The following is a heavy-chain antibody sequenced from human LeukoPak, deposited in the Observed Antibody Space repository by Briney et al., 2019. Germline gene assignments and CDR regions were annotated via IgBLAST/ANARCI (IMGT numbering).Heavy chain of an antibody. D-gene: IGHD3-10*01. Sequence: PSETLSLTCTVSGGSISSGDYYWSWIRQPPGKGLEWIGYIYYSGSTYYNPSLKSRVTISVDTSKNQFSLKLSPVTAADTAVYYCARDPGRITMVSYYYYGMDVWGQGTTVTVSS. CDR3: ARDPGRITMVSYYYYGMDV. CDR2: IYYSGST. J-gene: IGHJ6*02. CDR1: GGSISSGDYY. V-gene: IGHV4-30-4*01.